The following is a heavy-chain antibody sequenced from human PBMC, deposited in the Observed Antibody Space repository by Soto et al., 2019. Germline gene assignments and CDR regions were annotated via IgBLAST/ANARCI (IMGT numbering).Heavy chain of an antibody. CDR2: IYYSGST. D-gene: IGHD1-26*01. CDR3: ARGWELLTPDY. CDR1: GGSISSYY. J-gene: IGHJ4*02. V-gene: IGHV4-59*01. Sequence: SETLSLTCTVSGGSISSYYWSWIRQPPGKGLELIGYIYYSGSTNYNPSLKSRVTISVDTSKNQFSLKLSSLTAADTAVYYCARGWELLTPDYWGQGTLVTVSS.